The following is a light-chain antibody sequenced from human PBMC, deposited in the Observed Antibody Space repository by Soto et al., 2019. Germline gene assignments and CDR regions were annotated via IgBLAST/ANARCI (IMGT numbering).Light chain of an antibody. CDR3: SSYTSRSTWV. CDR2: EVT. V-gene: IGLV2-14*01. J-gene: IGLJ3*02. CDR1: SSDVGGYNY. Sequence: QSVLTQPASVSGSPGQSITISCTGTSSDVGGYNYVSWYQQHPGKAPKLMIYEVTNRPSGVSNRFSGSKSGYTASLTISGLQTEDEADYYCSSYTSRSTWVFGGGTKLTIL.